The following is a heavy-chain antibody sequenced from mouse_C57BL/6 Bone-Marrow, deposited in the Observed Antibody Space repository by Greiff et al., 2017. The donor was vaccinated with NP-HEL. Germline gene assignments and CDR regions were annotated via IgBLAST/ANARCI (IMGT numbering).Heavy chain of an antibody. V-gene: IGHV2-2*01. J-gene: IGHJ2*01. CDR1: GFSLTSYG. CDR3: Y. Sequence: QVQLQQPGPGLVQPSQCLSITCTVSGFSLTSYGVHWVRQSPGKGLEWLGVIWSGGSTDYNAAFISRLSISKDNSKSQVFFKMNSLQADDTAILLDYWGQGTTLTVSS. CDR2: IWSGGST.